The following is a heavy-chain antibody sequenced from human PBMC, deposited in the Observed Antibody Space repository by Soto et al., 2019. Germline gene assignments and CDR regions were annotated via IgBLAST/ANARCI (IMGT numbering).Heavy chain of an antibody. CDR2: IKQDGSEK. V-gene: IGHV3-7*01. CDR1: GVSFSSYW. CDR3: ARVYGYYVIVDCSYSDYIYV. D-gene: IGHD3-22*01. J-gene: IGHJ6*03. Sequence: GVSLRLSFAASGVSFSSYWMSWVRQAPGKGLEWVANIKQDGSEKYYVDSVKGRFTISRDNAKNSLYLQMNSLRAEDTAVYYCARVYGYYVIVDCSYSDYIYVRGQRTTVTVSS.